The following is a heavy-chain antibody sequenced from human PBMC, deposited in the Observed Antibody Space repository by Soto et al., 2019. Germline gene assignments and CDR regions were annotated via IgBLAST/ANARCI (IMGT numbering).Heavy chain of an antibody. CDR1: GFTFSDHY. D-gene: IGHD6-19*01. Sequence: EVQLVESGGGLAQPGGSLRLSCAASGFTFSDHYMDWVRQAPGKGLEWVGRIRKRTNSYTTEYAASVKGRFTISRDDSKNSLYRQMNSLKTDDTAVYYCARVMVVAGHYYFDYWGQGTLVTVSS. CDR2: IRKRTNSYTT. J-gene: IGHJ4*02. CDR3: ARVMVVAGHYYFDY. V-gene: IGHV3-72*01.